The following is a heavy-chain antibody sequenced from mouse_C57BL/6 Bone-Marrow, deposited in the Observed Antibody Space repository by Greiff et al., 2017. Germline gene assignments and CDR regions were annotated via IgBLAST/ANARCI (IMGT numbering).Heavy chain of an antibody. Sequence: VQLQQSGAELVRPGSSVKLSCKASGYTFTSYWMDWVQQRPGQGLEWIGNIYPSDSETHYNQKFKDKATLTVDKSSSTAYMQLSSLTSEDSAVYYCARSDGYPIFDYWGQGTTLTVSS. CDR2: IYPSDSET. V-gene: IGHV1-61*01. D-gene: IGHD2-3*01. J-gene: IGHJ2*01. CDR1: GYTFTSYW. CDR3: ARSDGYPIFDY.